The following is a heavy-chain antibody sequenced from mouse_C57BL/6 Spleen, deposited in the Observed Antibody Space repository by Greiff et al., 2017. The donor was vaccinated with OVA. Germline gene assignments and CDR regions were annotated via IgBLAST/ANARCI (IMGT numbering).Heavy chain of an antibody. Sequence: QVQLQQSGAELVKPGASVKISCKASGYAFSSYWMNWVKQRPGKGLEWIGQIYPGDGDTNYNGKFKGKATLTADKSSSTAYMQLSSLTSEDSAVYFCASRITTVVATNAMDYWGQGTSVTVSS. CDR2: IYPGDGDT. CDR3: ASRITTVVATNAMDY. D-gene: IGHD1-1*01. J-gene: IGHJ4*01. V-gene: IGHV1-80*01. CDR1: GYAFSSYW.